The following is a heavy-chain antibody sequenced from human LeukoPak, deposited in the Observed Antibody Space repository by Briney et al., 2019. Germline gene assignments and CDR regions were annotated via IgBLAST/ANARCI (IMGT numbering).Heavy chain of an antibody. CDR3: AREGRYCSGGSCYFFDWFDP. J-gene: IGHJ5*02. CDR1: GGSISSYY. CDR2: IYYSGST. V-gene: IGHV4-59*01. Sequence: SETLSLTCTVSGGSISSYYWSWIRQPPGKGLEWIGYIYYSGSTNYNPSLKSRVTISVKTSKNQFSLKLSSVTAADTAVYYCAREGRYCSGGSCYFFDWFDPWGQGTLVTVSS. D-gene: IGHD2-15*01.